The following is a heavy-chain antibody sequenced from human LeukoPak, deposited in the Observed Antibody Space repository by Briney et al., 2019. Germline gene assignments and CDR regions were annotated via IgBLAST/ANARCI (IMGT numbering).Heavy chain of an antibody. CDR2: IWYDGSYK. V-gene: IGHV3-33*01. CDR1: GFTLSNYG. D-gene: IGHD3-22*01. CDR3: ATWYNYYDSSGYYY. J-gene: IGHJ4*02. Sequence: PGRSLRLSCAASGFTLSNYGMHWVRQAPGKGLEWVAVIWYDGSYKYSADSVKGRFTISRDNSKNTLYLQMNSLRVEDTAMYYCATWYNYYDSSGYYYWGQGTLVTVSS.